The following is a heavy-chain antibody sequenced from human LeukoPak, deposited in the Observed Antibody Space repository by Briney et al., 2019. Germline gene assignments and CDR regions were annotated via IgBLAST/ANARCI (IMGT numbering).Heavy chain of an antibody. V-gene: IGHV4-34*01. D-gene: IGHD3-10*01. CDR3: ARMRHNGSGSYRYYYMDV. CDR1: GGSFSGYY. CDR2: INHSGST. J-gene: IGHJ6*03. Sequence: SETLSLTCAVYGGSFSGYYWSWIRQPPGKGLEWIGEINHSGSTNYNPSLKSRVTISVDTSKNQFSLKLSSVTAADTAVYYCARMRHNGSGSYRYYYMDVWGKGTTVTVSS.